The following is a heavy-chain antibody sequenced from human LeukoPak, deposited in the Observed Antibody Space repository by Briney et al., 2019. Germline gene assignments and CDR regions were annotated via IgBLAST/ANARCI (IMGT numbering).Heavy chain of an antibody. D-gene: IGHD2-8*01. J-gene: IGHJ4*02. CDR2: IYHSGST. V-gene: IGHV4-38-2*01. Sequence: SETLSLTCAVSGYSISSGYYRGWIRQPPGKGLEWIGSIYHSGSTYYNPSLKSRVTISVDTSKNQFSLKLSSVTAADTAVYYCARHNRGTHGSFDYWGQGTLVTVSS. CDR1: GYSISSGYY. CDR3: ARHNRGTHGSFDY.